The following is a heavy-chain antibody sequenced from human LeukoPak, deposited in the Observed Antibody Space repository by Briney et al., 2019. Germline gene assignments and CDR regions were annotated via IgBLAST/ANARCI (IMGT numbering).Heavy chain of an antibody. CDR1: GYTFTSYD. Sequence: ASVTVSCKASGYTFTSYDINWVRQAPGQGLEWMGWINPNSGNTGYEQKFQGRVTMTRNTSINTAYMELSSLGSEATAVDYGARGWYYDFWSCYYSYYYGMDVWGQGTTVTVSS. J-gene: IGHJ6*02. CDR2: INPNSGNT. V-gene: IGHV1-8*01. D-gene: IGHD3-3*01. CDR3: ARGWYYDFWSCYYSYYYGMDV.